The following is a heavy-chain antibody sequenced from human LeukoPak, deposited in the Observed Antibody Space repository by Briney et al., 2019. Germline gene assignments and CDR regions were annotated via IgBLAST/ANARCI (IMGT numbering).Heavy chain of an antibody. D-gene: IGHD4-11*01. V-gene: IGHV1-69*05. CDR2: IIPMFGTT. J-gene: IGHJ6*03. CDR1: GGTFSNYA. CDR3: ASVTVTTWAPDGHMDV. Sequence: ASVKVSCKASGGTFSNYAISWVRQAPGQGLEWMGRIIPMFGTTNYAQKFQGRVTITTDEPTSTAYMEVSSLRIEDTAVYYCASVTVTTWAPDGHMDVWGKGTTVTVSS.